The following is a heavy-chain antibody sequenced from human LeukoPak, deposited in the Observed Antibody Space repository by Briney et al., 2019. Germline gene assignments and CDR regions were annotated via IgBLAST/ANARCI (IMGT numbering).Heavy chain of an antibody. J-gene: IGHJ6*02. D-gene: IGHD6-13*01. CDR1: GXTFSSYG. CDR2: IWSDGSTK. CDR3: ARGQPPSYYDMDV. Sequence: GGSLRLSCAASGXTFSSYGMHWVRQAPGKGLEWVAVIWSDGSTKYYADSVKGRFTISRDNSKNTLYLQMNSLRAEDTAVYYCARGQPPSYYDMDVWGQGTTVTVSS. V-gene: IGHV3-33*08.